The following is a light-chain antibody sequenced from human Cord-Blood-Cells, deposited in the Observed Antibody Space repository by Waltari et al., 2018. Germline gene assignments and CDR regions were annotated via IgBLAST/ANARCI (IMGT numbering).Light chain of an antibody. J-gene: IGLJ2*01. CDR1: SSDVGGYNN. CDR3: SSYTSSSTVV. Sequence: QSALTQPASVSGSPGQSITISCTGTSSDVGGYNNVSWYQQHPGKAPKLMISEVSNRPSGVSNRFSGSKSGNTASLTISGLQAEDEADYYCSSYTSSSTVVFGGGTKLTVL. V-gene: IGLV2-14*01. CDR2: EVS.